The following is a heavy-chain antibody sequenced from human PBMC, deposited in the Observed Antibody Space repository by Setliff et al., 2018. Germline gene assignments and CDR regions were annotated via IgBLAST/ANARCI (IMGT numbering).Heavy chain of an antibody. J-gene: IGHJ6*03. CDR2: VYYSGNT. V-gene: IGHV4-39*07. Sequence: SETLSLTCTVSGGSISTTDYYWGWFRQPPGKGLEWFGCVYYSGNTYYSPSLKRRVTMFVDTSKNQFSLKLNSVTAADMAVYYCAREQWLDPPGYYYMDVWAKGTTVTVSS. CDR3: AREQWLDPPGYYYMDV. D-gene: IGHD6-19*01. CDR1: GGSISTTDYY.